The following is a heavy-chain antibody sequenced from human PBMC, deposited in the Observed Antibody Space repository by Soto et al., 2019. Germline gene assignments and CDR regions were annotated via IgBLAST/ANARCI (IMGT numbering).Heavy chain of an antibody. Sequence: GGSLRLSCAASGFTFSDHYMDWVRQAPGKGLEWVGRTRNKANSYTTEYAASVKGRFTISRDDSKNSLYLQMNSLKTEDTAVYYCARGYSGYDLVYYYYYMDVWGKGTTVTVSS. CDR2: TRNKANSYTT. CDR3: ARGYSGYDLVYYYYYMDV. D-gene: IGHD5-12*01. CDR1: GFTFSDHY. J-gene: IGHJ6*03. V-gene: IGHV3-72*01.